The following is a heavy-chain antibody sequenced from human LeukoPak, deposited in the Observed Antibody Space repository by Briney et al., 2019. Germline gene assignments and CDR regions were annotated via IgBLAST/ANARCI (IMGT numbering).Heavy chain of an antibody. J-gene: IGHJ4*02. V-gene: IGHV3-53*01. CDR1: GFTVSSNY. D-gene: IGHD6-13*01. CDR2: IYSGGST. Sequence: GGSLRLSCAASGFTVSSNYMSWVRQAPGKGLEWVSVIYSGGSTYYADSVKGRFTISRDNSKNTLYLQMNSLRAEDTAVYYCARAKGGYSSSWYEFDYWGQGTLVTVSS. CDR3: ARAKGGYSSSWYEFDY.